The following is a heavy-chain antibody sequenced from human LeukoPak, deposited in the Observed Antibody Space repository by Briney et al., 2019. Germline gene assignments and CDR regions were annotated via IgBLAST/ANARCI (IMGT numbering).Heavy chain of an antibody. D-gene: IGHD3-10*01. CDR1: GFIVSSTY. CDR3: ARLPSGDY. J-gene: IGHJ4*02. CDR2: IYSGSST. V-gene: IGHV3-66*04. Sequence: QPGGSLRLSCAASGFIVSSTYMIWVRQAPGKGREGVSVIYSGSSTYYADSVKGRFTISRDNSKNTLYLQMNSLRAEDTALYYCARLPSGDYWGQGTLVTVSS.